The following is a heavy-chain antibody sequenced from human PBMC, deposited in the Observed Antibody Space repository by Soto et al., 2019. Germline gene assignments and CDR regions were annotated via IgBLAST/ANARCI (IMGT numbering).Heavy chain of an antibody. D-gene: IGHD6-6*01. CDR2: ISSNGVGT. Sequence: EVQLAESGGGLAQPGGSLRLSCAASGFTLSGYAMDWVRQAPGKGLEYVSGISSNGVGTYYANSVQGRFTISRDNSKNTVSLQRGTLRPEDMAVYYCARRARPDFYYMDVWGKGTTVTV. J-gene: IGHJ6*03. CDR1: GFTLSGYA. CDR3: ARRARPDFYYMDV. V-gene: IGHV3-64*01.